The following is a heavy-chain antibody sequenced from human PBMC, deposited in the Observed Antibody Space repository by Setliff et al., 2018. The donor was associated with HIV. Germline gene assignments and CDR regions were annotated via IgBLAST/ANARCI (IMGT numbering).Heavy chain of an antibody. Sequence: LTCAVSGYSISSGYYWGWIRQPPGKGLEWIGSIYHSGSTYYNPSLKSRVTISLDTSQNQFSLKLSSVTAADTAVYYCAIDIQASGTGWFDPWGQGTLVTVSS. CDR2: IYHSGST. D-gene: IGHD6-13*01. CDR3: AIDIQASGTGWFDP. CDR1: GYSISSGYY. J-gene: IGHJ5*02. V-gene: IGHV4-38-2*02.